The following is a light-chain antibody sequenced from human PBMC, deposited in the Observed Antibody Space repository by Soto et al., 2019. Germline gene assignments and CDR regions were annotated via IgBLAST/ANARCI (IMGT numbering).Light chain of an antibody. CDR1: QSISSW. CDR2: DAS. J-gene: IGKJ4*01. CDR3: QQYKSDARLT. V-gene: IGKV1-5*01. Sequence: APYAMSVSKSDSVTLTCRASQSISSWLAWYQQKPGKAPKLLIYDASSLESGVPSRFSGSGSGTEFTLTISSLQPDDFATYYCQQYKSDARLTFGGGSKVDI.